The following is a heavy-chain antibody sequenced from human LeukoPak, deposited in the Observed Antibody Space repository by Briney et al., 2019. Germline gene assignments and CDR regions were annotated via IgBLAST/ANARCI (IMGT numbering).Heavy chain of an antibody. D-gene: IGHD3-22*01. J-gene: IGHJ3*02. V-gene: IGHV4-59*01. CDR1: GGSISNYY. CDR2: IYSSGST. CDR3: ARTPYYYDSTGYYQDPFDI. Sequence: PSETLSLTCTVSGGSISNYYWSWIRQPPGKGLEWIGYIYSSGSTNYNPSLKSRVTISVDTSKIQFSLRLNSVTAADTAVYYCARTPYYYDSTGYYQDPFDIWGQGTLVTVSS.